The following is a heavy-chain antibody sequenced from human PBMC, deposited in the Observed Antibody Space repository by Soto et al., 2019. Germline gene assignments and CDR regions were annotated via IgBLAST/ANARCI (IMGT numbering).Heavy chain of an antibody. CDR2: INAGNGNT. CDR3: AKRNLRGTPDKAWELLSFYY. CDR1: GYTFISYA. V-gene: IGHV1-3*01. Sequence: ASVKVSCKASGYTFISYAMHWVRQAPGQRLEWMGWINAGNGNTKYSQKFQGRVTITSDTSASTAYMELSSLRSEDTAGYYCAKRNLRGTPDKAWELLSFYYWGQ. J-gene: IGHJ4*01. D-gene: IGHD1-26*01.